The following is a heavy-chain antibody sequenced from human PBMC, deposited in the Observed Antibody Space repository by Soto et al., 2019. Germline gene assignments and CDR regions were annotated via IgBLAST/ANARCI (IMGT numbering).Heavy chain of an antibody. V-gene: IGHV4-39*01. CDR2: IYYSGRT. J-gene: IGHJ3*02. CDR1: GGTISISSYY. D-gene: IGHD3-22*01. CDR3: ARRVYYYDSSGYNDAFDI. Sequence: SQTMSLTCTVPGGTISISSYYWGRIRQPPGKGLEGIGSIYYSGRTYYNPSLKSRVTISVDTSKNQFSLKLSSVTAADTAVYYCARRVYYYDSSGYNDAFDIWGQGTMVTVSS.